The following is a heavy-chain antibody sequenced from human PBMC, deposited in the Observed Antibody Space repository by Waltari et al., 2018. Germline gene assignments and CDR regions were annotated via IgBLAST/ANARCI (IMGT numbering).Heavy chain of an antibody. J-gene: IGHJ4*02. V-gene: IGHV4-59*01. D-gene: IGHD3-22*01. CDR2: IYYSGST. CDR1: GGSISSYY. Sequence: QVQLQESGPGLVKPSETLALTCTVSGGSISSYYWSWIRQPPGKGLEWIGYIYYSGSTNYNPSLKSRVTISVDTSKNQFSLKLSSVTAADTAVYYCARDHYDSSGYYFGYWGQGTLVTVSS. CDR3: ARDHYDSSGYYFGY.